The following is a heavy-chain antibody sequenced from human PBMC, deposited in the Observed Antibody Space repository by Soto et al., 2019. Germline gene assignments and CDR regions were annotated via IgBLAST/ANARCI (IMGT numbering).Heavy chain of an antibody. CDR3: AREGSTSWPFDY. V-gene: IGHV4-59*01. J-gene: IGHJ4*02. Sequence: QVQLQESGPGLVKPSETLSLTCTVSGGSISSYYWSWIRQPPGKGLEWIGYIYYSGSTNYNPSLKSRVTISVDTSKNRFSLKLSSVTAADTAVYYCAREGSTSWPFDYWGQGTLVTVSS. CDR2: IYYSGST. CDR1: GGSISSYY. D-gene: IGHD2-2*01.